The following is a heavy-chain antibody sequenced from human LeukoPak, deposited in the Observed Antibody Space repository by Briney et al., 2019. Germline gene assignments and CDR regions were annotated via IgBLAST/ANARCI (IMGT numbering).Heavy chain of an antibody. Sequence: ETLSLTCTVSGGSISSYYWSWIRQPPGKGLEWVSSISSSSSYIYYADSVKGRFTISRDNAKNSLYLQMNSLRAEDTAVYYCARGDRVGATDYWGQGTLVTVSS. J-gene: IGHJ4*02. CDR3: ARGDRVGATDY. V-gene: IGHV3-21*01. CDR1: GGSISSYY. D-gene: IGHD1-26*01. CDR2: ISSSSSYI.